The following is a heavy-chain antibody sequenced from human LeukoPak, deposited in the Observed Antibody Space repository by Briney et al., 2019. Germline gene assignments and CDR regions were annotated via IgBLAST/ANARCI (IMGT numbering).Heavy chain of an antibody. V-gene: IGHV3-23*01. D-gene: IGHD1-26*01. J-gene: IGHJ4*02. Sequence: PGGTLRLSCAASGFTFTSYGLSWVRQAPGKGLEWVSAISGSGDDTYYADSVKGRFNISRDNSKNTLYLQMNSLRAEDTAVYYCAKDRYLIPSYWGQGTLVTVSS. CDR1: GFTFTSYG. CDR3: AKDRYLIPSY. CDR2: ISGSGDDT.